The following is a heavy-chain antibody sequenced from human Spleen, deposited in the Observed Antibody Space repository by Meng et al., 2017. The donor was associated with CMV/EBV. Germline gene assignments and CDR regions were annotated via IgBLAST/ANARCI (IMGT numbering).Heavy chain of an antibody. D-gene: IGHD2-2*01. CDR1: GTFSSYA. J-gene: IGHJ4*02. CDR2: IIPIFGTA. V-gene: IGHV1-69*05. CDR3: ARGGLPYQPLNYYFDY. Sequence: GTFSSYAISWVRQAPGQGLEWMGGIIPIFGTANYAQKFQGRVTITTDESTSTAYMELSSLRSEDTAVYYCARGGLPYQPLNYYFDYWGQGTLVTVSS.